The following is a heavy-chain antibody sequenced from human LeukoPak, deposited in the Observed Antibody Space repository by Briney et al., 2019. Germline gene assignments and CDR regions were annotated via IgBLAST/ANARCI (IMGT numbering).Heavy chain of an antibody. J-gene: IGHJ3*02. D-gene: IGHD3-22*01. CDR3: ARQSHLDSGGYQDAFDI. V-gene: IGHV4-59*01. CDR2: IYYSGST. Sequence: SETLSLTCTVSGGSMSYYRWSWIRQPPGKGLQWIGYIYYSGSTNYSPSLRSRVSMSVETSKNQFSLKLSAVTAADTAVYYCARQSHLDSGGYQDAFDIWGQGTMVTVSS. CDR1: GGSMSYYR.